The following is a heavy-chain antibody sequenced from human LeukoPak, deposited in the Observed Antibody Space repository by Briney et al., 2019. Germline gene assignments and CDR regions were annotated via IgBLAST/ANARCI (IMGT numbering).Heavy chain of an antibody. CDR3: ARGPNSGSDY. D-gene: IGHD6-6*01. V-gene: IGHV4-34*01. J-gene: IGHJ4*02. CDR2: INHSGST. CDR1: GGSFSGYY. Sequence: SETLSLTCAVYGGSFSGYYWSWIRQPPGRGLEWGGEINHSGSTNYNPSLKSRVTISVDTSKNQFSLKLSSVTAADTAVYYCARGPNSGSDYWGQGTLVTVSS.